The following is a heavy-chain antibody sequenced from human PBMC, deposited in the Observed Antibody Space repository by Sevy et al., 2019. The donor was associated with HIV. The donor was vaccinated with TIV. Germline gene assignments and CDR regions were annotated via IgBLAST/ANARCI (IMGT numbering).Heavy chain of an antibody. CDR3: VRDKNYYDSSGFYRGFFDS. Sequence: SETLSLTCTVSGGSITSGGYYWSWIRQHPGKGLEWIGYVYYTGSTYYSPSLKSRVTKSVDTSKNQFSLRLASLTAADTAVYYCVRDKNYYDSSGFYRGFFDSWGQGTLVTVSS. J-gene: IGHJ4*02. V-gene: IGHV4-31*03. CDR1: GGSITSGGYY. D-gene: IGHD3-22*01. CDR2: VYYTGST.